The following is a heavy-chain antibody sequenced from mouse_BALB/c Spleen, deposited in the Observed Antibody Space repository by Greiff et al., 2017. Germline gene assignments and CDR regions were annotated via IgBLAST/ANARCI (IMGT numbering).Heavy chain of an antibody. CDR1: GFTFSSYT. V-gene: IGHV5-12-2*01. J-gene: IGHJ2*01. D-gene: IGHD4-1*01. Sequence: EVMLVESGGGLVQPGGSLKLSCAASGFTFSSYTMSWVRQTPEKRLEWVAYISNGGGSTYYPDTVKGRFTISRDNAKNTLYLQMSSLKSEDTAMYYCARRELGSKGNCFDCWGQGTTLTVSS. CDR2: ISNGGGST. CDR3: ARRELGSKGNCFDC.